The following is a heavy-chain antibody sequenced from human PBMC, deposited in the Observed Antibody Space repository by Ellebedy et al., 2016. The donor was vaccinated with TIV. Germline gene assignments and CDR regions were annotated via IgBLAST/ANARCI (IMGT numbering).Heavy chain of an antibody. CDR2: ISPYNGNT. CDR3: AGEGGSGWYISFDY. CDR1: GYTFTTHG. V-gene: IGHV1-18*01. Sequence: AASVKVSCKASGYTFTTHGITWMRQAPGQGLEWMGWISPYNGNTNYAQKFQGRVTLTTDTSTSTAYMELRSLTSDETAVYYCAGEGGSGWYISFDYWGQGTLVTVSS. J-gene: IGHJ4*02. D-gene: IGHD6-19*01.